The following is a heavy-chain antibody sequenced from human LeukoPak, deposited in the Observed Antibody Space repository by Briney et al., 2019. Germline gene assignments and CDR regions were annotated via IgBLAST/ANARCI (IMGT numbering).Heavy chain of an antibody. V-gene: IGHV4-59*01. CDR3: ARVRWGDFDP. Sequence: PSETLSLTCNVSGDSIISSYWAWIRQPPGKGLEWIGYVYYSGLNNLNPSLKSRVTGSVDTSKSQVSLTLNSVTAADTAIYYCARVRWGDFDPWGQGILVTVSS. J-gene: IGHJ5*02. CDR1: GDSIISSY. D-gene: IGHD2-21*02. CDR2: VYYSGLN.